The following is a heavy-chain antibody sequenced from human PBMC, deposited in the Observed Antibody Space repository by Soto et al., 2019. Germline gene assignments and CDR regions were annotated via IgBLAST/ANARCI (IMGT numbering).Heavy chain of an antibody. J-gene: IGHJ4*02. D-gene: IGHD3-22*01. CDR3: ARPRLMYYYDSSGYPYYFDY. V-gene: IGHV1-18*01. CDR2: ISAYNGNT. Sequence: SVKVSCKASGYTFTSYGISWVRQAPVQGLEWMGWISAYNGNTNYAQKLQGRITMTTDTSTSTAYMELRSLRSDDTAVYYCARPRLMYYYDSSGYPYYFDYWGQGTLVTVSS. CDR1: GYTFTSYG.